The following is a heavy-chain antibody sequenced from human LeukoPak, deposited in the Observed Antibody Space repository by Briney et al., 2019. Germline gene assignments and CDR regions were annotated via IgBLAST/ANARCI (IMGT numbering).Heavy chain of an antibody. D-gene: IGHD6-13*01. Sequence: GGSLRLSCAASGFTFSSYSMNWVRQAPGKGLEWVSYISSSSSIIYYADSVKGRFTISRDNAKNSLFLQMNSLRDEDTAVYYCARDYSSNWLFDYWGQGTLVTVSS. CDR2: ISSSSSII. V-gene: IGHV3-48*02. CDR3: ARDYSSNWLFDY. J-gene: IGHJ4*02. CDR1: GFTFSSYS.